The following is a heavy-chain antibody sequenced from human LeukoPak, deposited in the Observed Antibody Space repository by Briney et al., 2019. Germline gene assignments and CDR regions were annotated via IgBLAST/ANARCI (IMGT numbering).Heavy chain of an antibody. CDR1: GFTFDDYA. V-gene: IGHV3-9*01. CDR2: ISWNSGNT. CDR3: AKDMAPIVVVPAAKGHYYYYYGMDV. J-gene: IGHJ6*02. D-gene: IGHD2-2*01. Sequence: PGRSLRLSCAASGFTFDDYAMHWVRQVPGKGLEWVSGISWNSGNTEYADSVKGRFTTSRDNAKKSLFLQMNSLRVEDTALYYCAKDMAPIVVVPAAKGHYYYYYGMDVWGQGTTVTVSS.